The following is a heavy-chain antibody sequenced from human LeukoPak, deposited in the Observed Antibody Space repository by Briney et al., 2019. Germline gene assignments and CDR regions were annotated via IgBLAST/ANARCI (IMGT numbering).Heavy chain of an antibody. V-gene: IGHV3-21*01. CDR3: AGSLRGGGWYMY. CDR2: ISGTTNYI. Sequence: NPGGSLRLSCAASGFTLSVYSMNWVRQAPGKGLEWVSSISGTTNYIYYTDSVKGRFTISRDNAKNSLYLQMNSLRDEDTAVYYCAGSLRGGGWYMYWGQGTLVTVSS. J-gene: IGHJ4*02. D-gene: IGHD6-19*01. CDR1: GFTLSVYS.